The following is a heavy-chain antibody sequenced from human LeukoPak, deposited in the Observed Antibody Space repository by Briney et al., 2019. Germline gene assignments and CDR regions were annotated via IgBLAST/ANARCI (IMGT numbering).Heavy chain of an antibody. Sequence: SETLSLTCTVSGGSISSYYWSWIRQPPGKGLEWIGYIYYGGSTNYNPSLKSRVTISVDTSKNQFSLKLSSVTAADTAVYYCARGVARLYDSSGYYYFDYWGQGTLVSVSS. J-gene: IGHJ4*02. CDR1: GGSISSYY. CDR2: IYYGGST. V-gene: IGHV4-59*01. CDR3: ARGVARLYDSSGYYYFDY. D-gene: IGHD3-22*01.